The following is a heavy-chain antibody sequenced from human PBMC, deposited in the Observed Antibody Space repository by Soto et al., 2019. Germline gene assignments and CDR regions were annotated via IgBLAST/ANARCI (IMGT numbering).Heavy chain of an antibody. CDR2: INTNTGNP. D-gene: IGHD3-3*01. V-gene: IGHV7-4-1*01. CDR3: ARDPYYDFWSGYLGAYYYYGMDV. J-gene: IGHJ6*02. Sequence: ASVKVSCKASGYTFTSYAMNWVRQAPGQGLEWMGWINTNTGNPTYAQGFTGRFVFSLDTSVSTAYLQICSLKAEDTAVYYCARDPYYDFWSGYLGAYYYYGMDVWGQGTTVTASS. CDR1: GYTFTSYA.